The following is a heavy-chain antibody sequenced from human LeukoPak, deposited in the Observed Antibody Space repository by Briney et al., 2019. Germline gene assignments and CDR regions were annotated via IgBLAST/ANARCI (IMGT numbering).Heavy chain of an antibody. J-gene: IGHJ4*02. CDR2: IYYSGST. V-gene: IGHV4-59*01. CDR3: ARVQVYSNNFDY. CDR1: GGSISSYY. Sequence: SETLSLTCTVSGGSISSYYWSWIRQPPGKGLEWIGYIYYSGSTNYNPSLKSRVTISVDTSKNQFSLKLSSVTAADTAVYYCARVQVYSNNFDYWGQGTLVTVSS. D-gene: IGHD4-11*01.